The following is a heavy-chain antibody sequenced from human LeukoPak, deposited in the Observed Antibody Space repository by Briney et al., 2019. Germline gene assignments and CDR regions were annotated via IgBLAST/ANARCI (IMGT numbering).Heavy chain of an antibody. CDR3: AKSPPTLFTTAYYYYMDV. D-gene: IGHD2-21*02. Sequence: GGSLRLSCAASGFTFSSYAMSWVRQAPGKGLEWVSAISGSGGSTYCADSVKGRFTISRDNSKNTPYLQMNSLRAEDTAVYYCAKSPPTLFTTAYYYYMDVWGKGTTVTVSS. CDR1: GFTFSSYA. CDR2: ISGSGGST. J-gene: IGHJ6*03. V-gene: IGHV3-23*01.